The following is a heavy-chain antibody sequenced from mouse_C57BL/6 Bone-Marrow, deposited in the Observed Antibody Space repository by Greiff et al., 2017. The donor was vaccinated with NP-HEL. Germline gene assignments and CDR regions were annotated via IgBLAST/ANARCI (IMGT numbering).Heavy chain of an antibody. V-gene: IGHV1-64*01. CDR1: GYAFTSYW. CDR2: IHPNSGST. J-gene: IGHJ4*01. D-gene: IGHD2-3*01. CDR3: ARYEGENAMDY. Sequence: QVQLQQPGAELVKPGASVKLSCKASGYAFTSYWMHWVKQSPGQGLEWIGMIHPNSGSTNYNEKFKSKATLTVDKSSSTAYMQLSSLTSEDSAVYYCARYEGENAMDYWGQGTSVTVSS.